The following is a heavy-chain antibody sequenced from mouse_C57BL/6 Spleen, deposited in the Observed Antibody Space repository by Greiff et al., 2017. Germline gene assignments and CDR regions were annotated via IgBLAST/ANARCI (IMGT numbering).Heavy chain of an antibody. Sequence: VQLQQSGPELVKPGDSVKISCKASGYSFTGYFMNWVMQSHGKSLEWIGRINPYNGDTFYNQKFKGKATLTVDKSSSTAHMALRSLTSEDSAVYDCARGGDDYDTWFAYWGQGTLVTVSA. CDR2: INPYNGDT. V-gene: IGHV1-20*01. D-gene: IGHD2-4*01. CDR3: ARGGDDYDTWFAY. J-gene: IGHJ3*01. CDR1: GYSFTGYF.